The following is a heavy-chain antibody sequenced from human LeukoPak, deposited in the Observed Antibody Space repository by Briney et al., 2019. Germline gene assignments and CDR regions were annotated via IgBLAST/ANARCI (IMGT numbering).Heavy chain of an antibody. CDR2: ISGNSGST. J-gene: IGHJ4*02. CDR1: GFTFSSYA. Sequence: PGGSLRLSGAASGFTFSSYAMSWVRQAPGKGLEWVSSISGNSGSTYYAGSVKGRFTISRDNSKNTVYLQMNSLRAEDTAVYYCAKVSAWAMVGATYFDYWGQGTLVTVSS. V-gene: IGHV3-23*01. CDR3: AKVSAWAMVGATYFDY. D-gene: IGHD1-26*01.